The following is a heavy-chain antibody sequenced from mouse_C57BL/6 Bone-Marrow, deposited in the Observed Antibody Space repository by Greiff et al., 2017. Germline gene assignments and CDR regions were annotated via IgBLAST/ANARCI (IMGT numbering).Heavy chain of an antibody. D-gene: IGHD1-1*01. J-gene: IGHJ4*01. Sequence: QVQLQQSGAELVRPGTSVKLSCKASGYTFTSYWMHWVKQRPGQGLEWIGVIDPSDSYTNYNQKFKGKATLTVDTSSSTAYMQLSSLTSEDSAVYYCARGGTTVGNAMDYWGQGTSVTVAS. CDR3: ARGGTTVGNAMDY. CDR1: GYTFTSYW. V-gene: IGHV1-59*01. CDR2: IDPSDSYT.